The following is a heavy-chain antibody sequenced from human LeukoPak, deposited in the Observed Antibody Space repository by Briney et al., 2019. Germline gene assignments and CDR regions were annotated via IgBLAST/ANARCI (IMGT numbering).Heavy chain of an antibody. V-gene: IGHV4-39*07. D-gene: IGHD6-6*01. CDR2: IYYSGST. CDR1: GGSISSSSYY. CDR3: AITIAARRISHRDY. Sequence: SETLSLTCTVSGGSISSSSYYWGWIRQPPGKGLEWIGSIYYSGSTYYNPSLKSRVTISVDTSKNQFSLKLSSVTAADTAVYYCAITIAARRISHRDYWGQGTLVTVSS. J-gene: IGHJ4*02.